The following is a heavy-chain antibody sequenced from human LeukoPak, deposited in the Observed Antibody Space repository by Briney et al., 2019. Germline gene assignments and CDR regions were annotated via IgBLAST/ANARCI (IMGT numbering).Heavy chain of an antibody. CDR2: IYTSGST. V-gene: IGHV4-4*07. Sequence: SETLSLTCTVSGGSISSYYWSWIRQPAGKGLEWIGRIYTSGSTNYNPSLKSRVTMSVDTSKNQFSLKLSSVTAADTAVYYCAVDRAPYYYYYGMDVWGQGTTVTVSS. J-gene: IGHJ6*02. CDR1: GGSISSYY. CDR3: AVDRAPYYYYYGMDV.